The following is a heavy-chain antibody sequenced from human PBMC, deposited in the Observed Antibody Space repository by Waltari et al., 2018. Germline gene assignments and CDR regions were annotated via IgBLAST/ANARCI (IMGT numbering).Heavy chain of an antibody. V-gene: IGHV1-69*05. CDR1: GGTFSSYA. CDR2: IIPICGTA. Sequence: QVQLVQSGAEVKKPGSSVKVSCKASGGTFSSYAISWVRQAPGQGLEWMGGIIPICGTANYAQKFQGRVTITTDESTSTAYMELSSLRSEDTAVYYCARHSTTRLAAAGRGYYYYYMDVWGKGTTVTVSS. CDR3: ARHSTTRLAAAGRGYYYYYMDV. D-gene: IGHD6-13*01. J-gene: IGHJ6*03.